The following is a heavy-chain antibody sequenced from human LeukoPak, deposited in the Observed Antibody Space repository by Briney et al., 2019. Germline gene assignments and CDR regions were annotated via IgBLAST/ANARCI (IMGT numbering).Heavy chain of an antibody. CDR3: AEDMGATTLID. Sequence: PGGSLRLSCAASGFTFDDYAMHWVRQAPGKGLAGVSRISGDGGSTYYAASVKGRFTISRDNTKNSLYLQMNSLRAEDTALYYCAEDMGATTLIDWGQGTLLTLPS. V-gene: IGHV3-43*02. CDR2: ISGDGGST. J-gene: IGHJ4*02. D-gene: IGHD1-26*01. CDR1: GFTFDDYA.